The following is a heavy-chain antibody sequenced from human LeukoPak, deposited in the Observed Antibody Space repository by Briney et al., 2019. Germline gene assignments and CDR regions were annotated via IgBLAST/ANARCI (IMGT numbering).Heavy chain of an antibody. V-gene: IGHV1-2*02. D-gene: IGHD3-10*01. CDR3: ARGTPLLWFGEFVYYYYYMDV. CDR1: GYTFTGYY. J-gene: IGHJ6*03. Sequence: ASVKVSCKASGYTFTGYYMHWVRQAPGQGLEWMGWINPNSGGTNYAQKFQGRVTITRNTSISTAYMELSSLRSEDTAVYYCARGTPLLWFGEFVYYYYYMDVWGKGTTVTVSS. CDR2: INPNSGGT.